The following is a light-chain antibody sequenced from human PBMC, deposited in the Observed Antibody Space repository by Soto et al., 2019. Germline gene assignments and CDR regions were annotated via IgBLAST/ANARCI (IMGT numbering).Light chain of an antibody. CDR3: QQYNVRRLT. Sequence: EIVMTQSPATLSVSPGERVTLSCRASQDISSNLAWYQQKRGQPPRLLIYGASTRATGFPARFSGSGSGTEFTLTTGSLQTEDFAVYFCQQYNVRRLTFGGGTKVEIK. J-gene: IGKJ4*01. V-gene: IGKV3-15*01. CDR1: QDISSN. CDR2: GAS.